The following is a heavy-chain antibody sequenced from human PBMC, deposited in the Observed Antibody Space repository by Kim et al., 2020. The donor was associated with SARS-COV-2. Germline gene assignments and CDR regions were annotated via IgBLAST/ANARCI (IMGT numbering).Heavy chain of an antibody. J-gene: IGHJ4*02. CDR3: ARVPDSSSWYFDY. Sequence: YSPSFQGHVTISADKSISTAYLQWSSLKASDTAMYYCARVPDSSSWYFDYWGQGTLVTVSS. D-gene: IGHD6-13*01. V-gene: IGHV5-10-1*01.